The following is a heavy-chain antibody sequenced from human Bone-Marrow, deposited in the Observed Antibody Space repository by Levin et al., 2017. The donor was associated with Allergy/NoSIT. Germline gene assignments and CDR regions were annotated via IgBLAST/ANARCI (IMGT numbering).Heavy chain of an antibody. CDR1: GFTFNNYW. J-gene: IGHJ3*02. CDR3: ARDSGDWKPLGTFDI. Sequence: GGSLRLSCTASGFTFNNYWMHWVRQVPGKGLVWVSRVNYDGSSTNYADSVKGRFTVSRDNAKDTLHLHMIRLRDEDTAVYYCARDSGDWKPLGTFDIWGQGAMVTVSA. D-gene: IGHD1-1*01. V-gene: IGHV3-74*01. CDR2: VNYDGSST.